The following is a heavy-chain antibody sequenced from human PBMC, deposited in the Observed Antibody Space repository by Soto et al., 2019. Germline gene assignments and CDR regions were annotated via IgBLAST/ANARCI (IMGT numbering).Heavy chain of an antibody. Sequence: PGGSLRLSCAASGFTFSSYWMHWVRQAPGKGLVWVSRINSDGSSTSYADSVKGRFTISRDNAKNTLYLQMNSLRAEDTAVYYCARGSHVDFWSGYYPYDMDVWGQGTTVTV. V-gene: IGHV3-74*01. CDR1: GFTFSSYW. J-gene: IGHJ6*02. CDR2: INSDGSST. CDR3: ARGSHVDFWSGYYPYDMDV. D-gene: IGHD3-3*01.